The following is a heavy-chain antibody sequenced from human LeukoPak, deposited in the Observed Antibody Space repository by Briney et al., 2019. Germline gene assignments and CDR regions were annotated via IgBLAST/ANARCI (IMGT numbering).Heavy chain of an antibody. J-gene: IGHJ6*03. V-gene: IGHV3-30-3*01. CDR2: ISYDGGNK. D-gene: IGHD3-3*01. CDR3: AREGRDTIFGVVPHYYYYMDV. CDR1: GFTFSSYA. Sequence: GRSLRLSCAASGFTFSSYAMHWVREAPGKGLEWGADISYDGGNKYYADSVKGRFTISRDNSKNTLYLQMNSLRAEDTAVYYCAREGRDTIFGVVPHYYYYMDVWGKGTTVTVSS.